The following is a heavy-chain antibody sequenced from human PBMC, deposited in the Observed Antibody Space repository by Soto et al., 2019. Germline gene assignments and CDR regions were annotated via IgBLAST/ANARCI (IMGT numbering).Heavy chain of an antibody. J-gene: IGHJ6*02. CDR1: GFTFSSYG. Sequence: GGSLRLSCAASGFTFSSYGMHWVRQAPGKGLEWVAVISYDGSNKYYADSVKGRFTISRDNSKNTLYLQMNSLRAEDTAVYYCAKGRRDYYGMDVWGQGTTVTVSS. CDR2: ISYDGSNK. V-gene: IGHV3-30*18. CDR3: AKGRRDYYGMDV.